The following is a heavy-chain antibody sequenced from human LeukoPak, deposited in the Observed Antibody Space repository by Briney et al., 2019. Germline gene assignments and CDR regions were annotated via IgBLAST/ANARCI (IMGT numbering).Heavy chain of an antibody. CDR1: GGSISSSY. Sequence: SETLSLTCTVSGGSISSSYWSWIRQPPGKGLECIGYIYYSGDTNYNPSLKSRVSMSLDTSKNQLSLRLSSVTAADTAVYYCARHYNYDSGGDPFDFWGQGTLVTVSS. D-gene: IGHD3-22*01. CDR2: IYYSGDT. V-gene: IGHV4-59*08. CDR3: ARHYNYDSGGDPFDF. J-gene: IGHJ4*02.